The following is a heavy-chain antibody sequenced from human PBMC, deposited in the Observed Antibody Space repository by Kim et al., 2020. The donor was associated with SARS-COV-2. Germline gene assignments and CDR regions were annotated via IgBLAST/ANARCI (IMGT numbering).Heavy chain of an antibody. J-gene: IGHJ4*02. D-gene: IGHD3-22*01. CDR3: TILGITIIVVDG. Sequence: YYADSVKGRFTISRDNSKNTLYLQMNSLRAEDTAVYYCTILGITIIVVDGWGQGTLVTVSS. V-gene: IGHV3-30*01.